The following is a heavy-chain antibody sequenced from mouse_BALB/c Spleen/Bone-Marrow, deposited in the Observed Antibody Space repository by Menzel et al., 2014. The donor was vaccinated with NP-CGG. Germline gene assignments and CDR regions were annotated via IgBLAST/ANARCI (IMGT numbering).Heavy chain of an antibody. CDR3: ARSGSSSVYFDY. Sequence: DVKLVESGGGLVQPGGSRKLSCAASGFTFSSFGMHWVRQAPEKGLEWVAYISSGSSTIYYADTVMGRFTISRDNPKNTLFLQMTSLRSEDTAMYYCARSGSSSVYFDYWGQGTTLTVSS. D-gene: IGHD1-1*01. V-gene: IGHV5-17*02. CDR2: ISSGSSTI. CDR1: GFTFSSFG. J-gene: IGHJ2*01.